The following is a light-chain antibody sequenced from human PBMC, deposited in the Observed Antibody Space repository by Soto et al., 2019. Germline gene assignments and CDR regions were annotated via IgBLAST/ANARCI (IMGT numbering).Light chain of an antibody. V-gene: IGKV3-11*01. CDR1: QSVNIY. Sequence: EIVLTQSPATLSLSPGERATLSCRASQSVNIYLAWYQQKPGQAPRLLIYDASNRATGIPARFSGSGSGTDFTLTISSLEPEDIAVYYCQQLRNWRVTFGGGTKVDIK. CDR3: QQLRNWRVT. CDR2: DAS. J-gene: IGKJ4*01.